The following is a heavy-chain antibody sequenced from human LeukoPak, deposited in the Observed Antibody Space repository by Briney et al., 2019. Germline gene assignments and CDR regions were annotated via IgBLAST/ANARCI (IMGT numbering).Heavy chain of an antibody. D-gene: IGHD1-26*01. CDR2: INSDGSST. CDR1: GFTFSSYW. CDR3: AKDQSGSSYYFDY. J-gene: IGHJ4*02. V-gene: IGHV3-74*01. Sequence: PGGSLRLSCAASGFTFSSYWMHWVRQAPGKGLVWVSRINSDGSSTSYADSVKGRSTISRDNSKNTLYLQMNSLRAEDTAVYYCAKDQSGSSYYFDYWGQGTLVTVSS.